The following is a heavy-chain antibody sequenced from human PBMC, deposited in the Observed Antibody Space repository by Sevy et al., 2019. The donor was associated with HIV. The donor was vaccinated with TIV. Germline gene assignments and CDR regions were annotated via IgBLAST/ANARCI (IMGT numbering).Heavy chain of an antibody. CDR1: GFTFSDAW. J-gene: IGHJ4*02. V-gene: IGHV3-15*07. Sequence: GGSLRLSCAASGFTFSDAWMNWVRQAPGKGLEWVGRIKSKTDGGTTDYAAPVKGRFTISRDDSKNTLYLQMNSLKTEDTAMYYCTTRGGYNNGRVDYWGQGTLVTVSS. D-gene: IGHD5-18*01. CDR2: IKSKTDGGTT. CDR3: TTRGGYNNGRVDY.